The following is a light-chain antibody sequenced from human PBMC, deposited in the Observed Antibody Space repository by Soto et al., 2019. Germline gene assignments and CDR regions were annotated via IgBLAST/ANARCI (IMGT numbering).Light chain of an antibody. CDR1: SSDVGGYNY. V-gene: IGLV2-11*01. Sequence: QSALTQPRSVSGSPGQSVTISCTGTSSDVGGYNYVSWYQQHPGKAPKLMIYDVSKRPSGVPHRFSGSKSGHTASLTISGLQAEDEADYYCCSYAGSYTWVFGGGTKLTVL. CDR3: CSYAGSYTWV. CDR2: DVS. J-gene: IGLJ3*02.